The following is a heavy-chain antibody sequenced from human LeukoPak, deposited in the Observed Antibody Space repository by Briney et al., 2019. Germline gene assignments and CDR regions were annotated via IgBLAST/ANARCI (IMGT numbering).Heavy chain of an antibody. CDR2: ISGSGGST. J-gene: IGHJ4*02. V-gene: IGHV3-23*01. CDR3: AIDLTGDGPSPFDY. Sequence: HPGGSLRLSCAASGFTFSSYAMSWVRQAPGKGLEWVSAISGSGGSTYYADSVKGRFTISRDNSKNTLYLQMNSLRAEDTAVYYCAIDLTGDGPSPFDYWGQGTLVTVSS. CDR1: GFTFSSYA. D-gene: IGHD7-27*01.